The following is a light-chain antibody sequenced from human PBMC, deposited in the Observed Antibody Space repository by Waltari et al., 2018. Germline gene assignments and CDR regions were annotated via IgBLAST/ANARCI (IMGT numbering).Light chain of an antibody. V-gene: IGKV3-15*01. CDR1: QSILNK. J-gene: IGKJ4*01. CDR3: QQYHNWPPLT. Sequence: EIVMTQSPGTLSVSPGESATLSCRASQSILNKLVWYQQKPGQAPRLLIYQASTRATGSPARFSGSGSGTEFTLTSSSLQSEDSAVYYCQQYHNWPPLTFGGGTKVEIK. CDR2: QAS.